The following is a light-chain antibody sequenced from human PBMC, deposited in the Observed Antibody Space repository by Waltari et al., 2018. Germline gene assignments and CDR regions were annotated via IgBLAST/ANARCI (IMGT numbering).Light chain of an antibody. CDR2: RAS. Sequence: DIQMTQSPSTLSASVGDRLTITYRASQSLSYWLAWYQQRPGKAPKHLLHRASLLEGGVPSRFSGSGSGTEFALTITSLQPREFATYYCQQYTASRTFGGGTKVDLK. CDR3: QQYTASRT. V-gene: IGKV1-5*03. CDR1: QSLSYW. J-gene: IGKJ4*02.